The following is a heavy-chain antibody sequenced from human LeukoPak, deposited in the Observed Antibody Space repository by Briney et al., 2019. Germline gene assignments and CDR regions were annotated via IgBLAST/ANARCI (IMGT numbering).Heavy chain of an antibody. D-gene: IGHD6-13*01. Sequence: SETLSLTCTVSGGSISRYYWSWIRQPPGKGLEWIGYFHYSGNTNYNPSLSSRITTSVDTSKNQFSLKLNSVTAADTAVYYCARRAAALDYWGQGTLVTVSS. CDR3: ARRAAALDY. CDR2: FHYSGNT. CDR1: GGSISRYY. J-gene: IGHJ4*02. V-gene: IGHV4-59*08.